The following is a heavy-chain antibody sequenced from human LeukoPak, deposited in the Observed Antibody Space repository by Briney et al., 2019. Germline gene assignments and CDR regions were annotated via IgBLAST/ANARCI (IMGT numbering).Heavy chain of an antibody. D-gene: IGHD4-17*01. CDR1: GGSISSSSYY. J-gene: IGHJ4*02. CDR2: IYYSGST. Sequence: PSETLSLTCTVSGGSISSSSYYWGWIRQPPGKGLEWIGSIYYSGSTYYNPSLKSRVTISVDTSKNQFPLKLSSVTAADTAVYYCASTVTTFGYWGQGTLVTVSS. CDR3: ASTVTTFGY. V-gene: IGHV4-39*01.